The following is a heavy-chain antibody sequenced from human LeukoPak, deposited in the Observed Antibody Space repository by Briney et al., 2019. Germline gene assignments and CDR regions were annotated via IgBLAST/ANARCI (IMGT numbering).Heavy chain of an antibody. Sequence: SETLSLTCTVSGGSISSYYWGWIRQSPEKGLEWIGSIYYTGGTYYSPSLKSRVTTSVDTSKNQFSLKLSSVTAADTAVYYCARLRLRYDSNGYSTSYEAVDIWGQGTVVTVSS. CDR3: ARLRLRYDSNGYSTSYEAVDI. J-gene: IGHJ3*02. CDR1: GGSISSYY. CDR2: IYYTGGT. V-gene: IGHV4-39*01. D-gene: IGHD3-22*01.